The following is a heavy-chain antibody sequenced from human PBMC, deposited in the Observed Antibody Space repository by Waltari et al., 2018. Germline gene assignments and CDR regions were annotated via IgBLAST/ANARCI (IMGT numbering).Heavy chain of an antibody. J-gene: IGHJ3*02. CDR3: ARESGYYYGDAFDI. Sequence: QVQLVQSGAEVKKPGASVKGSCKASGYTFTGYYIHLVRQAPGQGLEWMGWINPNSGGTNYAQKFQGRVTMTRDTSISTAYMELSRLRSDDTAVYYCARESGYYYGDAFDIWGQGTMVTVSS. CDR1: GYTFTGYY. D-gene: IGHD3-22*01. CDR2: INPNSGGT. V-gene: IGHV1-2*02.